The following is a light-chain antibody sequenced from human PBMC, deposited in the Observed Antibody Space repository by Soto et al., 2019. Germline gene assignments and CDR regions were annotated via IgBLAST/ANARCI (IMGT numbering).Light chain of an antibody. J-gene: IGKJ1*01. V-gene: IGKV1-39*01. CDR2: AAS. CDR1: QIISNY. CDR3: QKSYSTPRT. Sequence: IQMTQSPSSLSASVGETVTITCRASQIISNYLNWYQQKPGKAPNLLIYAASTLQSGVPSRFSGSASGTDFTLTISSLQPDDFATYYCQKSYSTPRTFGQGTKVEIK.